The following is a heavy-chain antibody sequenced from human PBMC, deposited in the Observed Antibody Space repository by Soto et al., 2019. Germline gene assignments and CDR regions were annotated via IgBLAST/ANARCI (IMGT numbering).Heavy chain of an antibody. D-gene: IGHD1-26*01. Sequence: GGSLRLSCATSGFIFSTYNMNWVRQAPGKGLEWVASISGSHNNIYYADPVKGRFTISRDNAKNSLYLQMNSLRAEDTAVYYCARDYTVGSTYYYYGVDVWGQGTTVTVSS. J-gene: IGHJ6*02. CDR3: ARDYTVGSTYYYYGVDV. V-gene: IGHV3-21*01. CDR2: ISGSHNNI. CDR1: GFIFSTYN.